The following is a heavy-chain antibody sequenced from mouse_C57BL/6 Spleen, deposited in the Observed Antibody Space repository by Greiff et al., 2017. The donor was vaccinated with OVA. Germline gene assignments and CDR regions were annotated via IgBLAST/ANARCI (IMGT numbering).Heavy chain of an antibody. J-gene: IGHJ2*01. CDR2: ISSGGSYT. D-gene: IGHD1-1*01. CDR1: GFTFSSYG. CDR3: ARTPFVTTVVADYFDY. V-gene: IGHV5-6*02. Sequence: DVMLVESGGDLVKPGGSLKLSCAASGFTFSSYGMSWVRQTPDKRLEWVATISSGGSYTYYPDSVKGRFTISRDNAKNTLYLQMSSLKSEDTAMYYCARTPFVTTVVADYFDYWGQGTTLTVSS.